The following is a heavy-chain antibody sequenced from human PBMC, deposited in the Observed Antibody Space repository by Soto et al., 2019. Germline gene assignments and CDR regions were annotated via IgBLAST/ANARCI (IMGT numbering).Heavy chain of an antibody. CDR2: ITLYNGNT. V-gene: IGHV1-45*02. D-gene: IGHD2-2*01. CDR1: GYTFTYCS. Sequence: ASAKVSCKAPGYTFTYCSLHWLQQAPGQGLERMRWITLYNGNTNYAKKFQGRVTITRDMSLRTAYIELSSLRSEDSAVYYRAYCSSTSCYEDYYYGMDVWGQGTTVTVSS. CDR3: AYCSSTSCYEDYYYGMDV. J-gene: IGHJ6*02.